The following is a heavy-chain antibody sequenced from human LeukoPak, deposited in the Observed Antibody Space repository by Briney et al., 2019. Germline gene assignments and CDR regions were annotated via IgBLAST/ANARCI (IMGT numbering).Heavy chain of an antibody. V-gene: IGHV4-39*07. CDR2: IYYSGST. CDR1: GGSISSSSYY. Sequence: PSETLSLTCTVSGGSISSSSYYWGWIRQPPGKGLEWIGSIYYSGSTYYNPSLKSRVTISVYTSKNQFSLKLSSVTAADTAVYYCAGITIFGVVPGDFDYWGQGTLVTVSS. J-gene: IGHJ4*02. D-gene: IGHD3-3*01. CDR3: AGITIFGVVPGDFDY.